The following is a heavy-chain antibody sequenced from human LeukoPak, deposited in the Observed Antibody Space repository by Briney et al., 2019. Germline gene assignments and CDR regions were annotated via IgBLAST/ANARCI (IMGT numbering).Heavy chain of an antibody. V-gene: IGHV1-18*01. Sequence: ASVKVSCKASGYTFTSYGISWVRQAPGQGLEWMGWISAYNGNTNYAQKLQGRVTMTTDTSASTAYMELSSLRSEDTAVYYCAVGAYSGSYLDYYYYGMDVWGQGTTVTVSS. D-gene: IGHD1-26*01. J-gene: IGHJ6*02. CDR3: AVGAYSGSYLDYYYYGMDV. CDR2: ISAYNGNT. CDR1: GYTFTSYG.